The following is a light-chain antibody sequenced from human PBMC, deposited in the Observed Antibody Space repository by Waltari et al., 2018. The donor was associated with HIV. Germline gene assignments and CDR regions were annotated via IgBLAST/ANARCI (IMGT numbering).Light chain of an antibody. CDR3: STWDDRLNGVV. J-gene: IGLJ2*01. V-gene: IGLV1-44*01. CDR2: ADA. Sequence: QSVLTQPPSASGTHGQRVTISCSGSTPNIGSSNVNWYQQFSRAAPKLLIYADAQRSSEVPDRFSGSKSGTSASLVISGLQSEDEADYYCSTWDDRLNGVVFGGGTRLTVV. CDR1: TPNIGSSN.